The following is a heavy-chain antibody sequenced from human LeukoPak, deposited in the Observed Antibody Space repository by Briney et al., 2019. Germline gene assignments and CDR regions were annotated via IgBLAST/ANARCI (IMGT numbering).Heavy chain of an antibody. Sequence: SETLSLTCTASGGSISSGSYYWGWIRQPPGKGLDWIGSIYYSGRTYYNPSLKGRVTISVDTSKNQFSLKLTSVTAADTAVYYCARDLSNDYGSGSPGLFDYWGQGTLVTVSS. CDR3: ARDLSNDYGSGSPGLFDY. CDR1: GGSISSGSYY. V-gene: IGHV4-39*07. CDR2: IYYSGRT. D-gene: IGHD3-10*01. J-gene: IGHJ4*02.